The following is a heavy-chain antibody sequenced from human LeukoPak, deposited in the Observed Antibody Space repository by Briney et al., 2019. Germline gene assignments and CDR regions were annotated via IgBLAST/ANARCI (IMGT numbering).Heavy chain of an antibody. V-gene: IGHV1-2*02. CDR1: GYTFTRYY. D-gene: IGHD7-27*01. Sequence: GASVKVSCKASGYTFTRYYMHWVRQAPGQGLEWMGWINPNSGGTNYAQKFQGRVTMTRDTSISTAYMELSSLRSDDTAVYYCARHRNDWGSDYWGQGTLVTVSS. CDR2: INPNSGGT. CDR3: ARHRNDWGSDY. J-gene: IGHJ4*02.